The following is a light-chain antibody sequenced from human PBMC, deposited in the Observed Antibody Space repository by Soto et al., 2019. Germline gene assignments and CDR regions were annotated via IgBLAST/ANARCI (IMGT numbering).Light chain of an antibody. CDR2: GNS. V-gene: IGLV1-40*01. CDR3: QSYDNSLSVYV. J-gene: IGLJ1*01. Sequence: QSVLTQPRSVSGDPGQRVTISYTGSSSNIGAHYDVHWYQQLPGTAPKLLIYGNSNRPSGVPDRFSGSKSGTSASLAITGLQAEDGADYYCQSYDNSLSVYVFGTGTKVTVL. CDR1: SSNIGAHYD.